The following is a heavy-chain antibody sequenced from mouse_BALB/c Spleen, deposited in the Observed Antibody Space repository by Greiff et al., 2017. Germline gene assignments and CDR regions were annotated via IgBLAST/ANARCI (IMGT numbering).Heavy chain of an antibody. D-gene: IGHD2-2*01. CDR3: ARGYYGYDAYAMDY. Sequence: EVQLQESGPELVKPGASVKMSCKASGYTFTSYVMHWVKQKPGQGLEWIGYINPYNDGTKYNEKFKGKATLTSDKSSSTAYMELSSLTSEDSAVYYCARGYYGYDAYAMDYWGQGTSVTVSS. CDR2: INPYNDGT. J-gene: IGHJ4*01. CDR1: GYTFTSYV. V-gene: IGHV1-14*01.